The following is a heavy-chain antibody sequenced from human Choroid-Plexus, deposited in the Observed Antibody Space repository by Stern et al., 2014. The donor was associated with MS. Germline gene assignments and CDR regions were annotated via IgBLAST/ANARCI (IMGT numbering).Heavy chain of an antibody. J-gene: IGHJ5*02. CDR2: VSYDGSNK. V-gene: IGHV3-30*18. D-gene: IGHD2/OR15-2a*01. CDR3: AKDRQYLTYFFDH. CDR1: GFTFGSCA. Sequence: GQLGESGGGVVQPGRPLRLSCGASGFTFGSCAMHWVRQAPGKGLEWVAGVSYDGSNKYYADSVKGRFTISRDNSQNTLYMQMSSLRPEDTAVYYCAKDRQYLTYFFDHWGQGSLVTVSS.